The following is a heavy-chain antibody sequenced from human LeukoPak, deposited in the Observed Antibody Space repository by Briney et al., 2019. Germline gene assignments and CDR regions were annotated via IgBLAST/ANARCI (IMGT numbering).Heavy chain of an antibody. CDR1: GFTFRSYP. V-gene: IGHV3-30*04. J-gene: IGHJ4*02. CDR3: ARRYFDY. Sequence: GGSLRLSCAASGFTFRSYPMHWVRQAPGKGLEWVAVISYDGSNKYYADSVKGRFTISRDNSKNTLFLQMNSLRAEDTAVYYCARRYFDYWGQGTLVTVSS. CDR2: ISYDGSNK.